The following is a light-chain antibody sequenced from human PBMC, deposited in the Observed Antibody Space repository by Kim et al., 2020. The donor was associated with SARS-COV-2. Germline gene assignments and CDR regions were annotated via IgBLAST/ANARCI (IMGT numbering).Light chain of an antibody. CDR1: SSDVGSYNR. CDR3: SSYTDNRFWV. Sequence: QSALTQPPSVSGSPGQSVTISCTGTSSDVGSYNRVSWYQQPPGTAPRLMIYEVSNRPSGVPDRFSGSKSGNTASLTISGLQAEDEADYYCSSYTDNRFWVIGGGTQLTVL. J-gene: IGLJ3*02. CDR2: EVS. V-gene: IGLV2-18*02.